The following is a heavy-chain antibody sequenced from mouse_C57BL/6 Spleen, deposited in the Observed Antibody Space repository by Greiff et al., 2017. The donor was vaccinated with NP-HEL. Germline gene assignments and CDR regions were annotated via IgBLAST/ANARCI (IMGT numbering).Heavy chain of an antibody. J-gene: IGHJ4*01. CDR2: IHPYSGST. CDR3: VKGGERRGDAVGY. CDR1: GYAFTSYW. Sequence: VQLQQPGAELVKPGASVKLSCKASGYAFTSYWMHWVKQRPGQGLEWIGMIHPYSGSTNYNEKFKSKATLTVDKSSSTAYMQLSCLTSEDSAVDYCVKGGERRGDAVGYWGQGTSVTVSS. V-gene: IGHV1-64*01.